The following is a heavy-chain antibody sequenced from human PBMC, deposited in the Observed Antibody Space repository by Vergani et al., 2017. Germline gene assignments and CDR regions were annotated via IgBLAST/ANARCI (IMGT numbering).Heavy chain of an antibody. CDR3: AKDSSSWYTGYFQH. V-gene: IGHV3-30*18. CDR2: ISYDGSNK. J-gene: IGHJ1*01. Sequence: QVQLVESGGGVVQPGRSLRLSCAASGFTFSSYGTHWVRQAPGKGLEWVAVISYDGSNKYYADSVKGRFTISRDNSKNTLYLQMNSLRAEDTAVYYCAKDSSSWYTGYFQHWGQGTLVTVSS. D-gene: IGHD6-13*01. CDR1: GFTFSSYG.